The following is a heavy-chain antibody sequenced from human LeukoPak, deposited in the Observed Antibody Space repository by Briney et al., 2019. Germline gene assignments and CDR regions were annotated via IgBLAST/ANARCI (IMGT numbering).Heavy chain of an antibody. J-gene: IGHJ6*03. V-gene: IGHV3-73*01. Sequence: GGSLRLSCAASEFSVGSNYMTWVRQASGKGLEWVGRIRSKANSYATAYAASVKGRFTISRDDSKNTAYLQMNSLKTEDTAVYYCTRQLLDYGDSPSYYYMDVWGKGTTVTVSS. CDR3: TRQLLDYGDSPSYYYMDV. D-gene: IGHD4-17*01. CDR1: EFSVGSNY. CDR2: IRSKANSYAT.